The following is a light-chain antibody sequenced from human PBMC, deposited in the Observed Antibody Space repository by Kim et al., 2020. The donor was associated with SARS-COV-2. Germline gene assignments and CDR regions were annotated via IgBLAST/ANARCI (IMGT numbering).Light chain of an antibody. CDR3: ATWDDSLNGVV. J-gene: IGLJ2*01. CDR1: RSNIGSNT. V-gene: IGLV1-44*01. CDR2: SNN. Sequence: GQRVTISCSGSRSNIGSNTVNWYQQLPGMAPNLLIYSNNQRPSGVPDRSSGSKSGTSASLAISGLQSEDEADYYCATWDDSLNGVVFGGGAQLTVL.